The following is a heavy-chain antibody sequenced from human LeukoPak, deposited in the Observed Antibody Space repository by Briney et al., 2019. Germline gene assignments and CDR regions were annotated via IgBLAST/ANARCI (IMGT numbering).Heavy chain of an antibody. Sequence: PSETLCLTCAVSGGSVSSGGYSWSWIRQPPGKDLEWIGYIYDSGSTYYNSSLKSRVTISVDRSKNQFSLKLSSVTAADTAVYYCARRNGPFDYWGQGTLVTVSS. V-gene: IGHV4-30-2*01. CDR3: ARRNGPFDY. CDR2: IYDSGST. CDR1: GGSVSSGGYS. D-gene: IGHD1-1*01. J-gene: IGHJ4*02.